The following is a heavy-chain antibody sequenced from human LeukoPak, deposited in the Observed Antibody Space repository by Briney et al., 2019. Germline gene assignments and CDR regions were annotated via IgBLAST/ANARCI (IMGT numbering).Heavy chain of an antibody. D-gene: IGHD6-13*01. CDR2: IYYSGTT. CDR1: GGSISSYY. J-gene: IGHJ4*02. Sequence: PSETLSLTCTVSGGSISSYYWSWIRQPPGKGLEWIGYIYYSGTTNYNPSLKSRVTISVDTSKNQFSLKLSSVTAADTAVYYCARGVYIAADQYAYWGQGTLVTVSS. V-gene: IGHV4-59*01. CDR3: ARGVYIAADQYAY.